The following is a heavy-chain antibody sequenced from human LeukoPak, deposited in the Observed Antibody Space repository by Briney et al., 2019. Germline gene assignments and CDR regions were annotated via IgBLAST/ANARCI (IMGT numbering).Heavy chain of an antibody. CDR1: GFTFDDYA. V-gene: IGHV3-43D*04. J-gene: IGHJ4*02. Sequence: GGSLRLSCAASGFTFDDYAMHWVRQAPGKGLEWVSLISWGGGSTYYADSVKGRFTISRDDSKNSLYLHMNSLRAEDTALYYCAKDRSGNAYGHFDYWGQGTLVTVSS. D-gene: IGHD3-10*01. CDR2: ISWGGGST. CDR3: AKDRSGNAYGHFDY.